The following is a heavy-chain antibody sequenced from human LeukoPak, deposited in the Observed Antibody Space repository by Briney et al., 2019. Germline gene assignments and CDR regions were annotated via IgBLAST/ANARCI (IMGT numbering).Heavy chain of an antibody. CDR1: GFTVSSNY. V-gene: IGHV3-66*02. J-gene: IGHJ3*02. D-gene: IGHD3-22*01. Sequence: GGSLRLSCAASGFTVSSNYMSWVRQAPGKGLEWVSVIYSGGSTYYEDSVKGRFTISRDNSKNTLYLQMNSLRAEDTAVYYCARDTYYYDSSGYFDAFDIWGQGTMVTVSS. CDR3: ARDTYYYDSSGYFDAFDI. CDR2: IYSGGST.